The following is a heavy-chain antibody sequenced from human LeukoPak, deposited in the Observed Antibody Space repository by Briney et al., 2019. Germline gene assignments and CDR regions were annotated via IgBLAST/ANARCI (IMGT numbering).Heavy chain of an antibody. CDR2: IYYSGST. D-gene: IGHD3-10*01. V-gene: IGHV4-61*01. CDR1: GGSISSSSYY. CDR3: ARDNMNYYGSGSYFSI. J-gene: IGHJ4*02. Sequence: SETLSLTCTVSGGSISSSSYYWSWIRQPPGKGLEWIGYIYYSGSTNYNPSLKSRVTISVDTSKNQFSLKLSSVTAADTAVYYCARDNMNYYGSGSYFSIWGQGTLVTVSS.